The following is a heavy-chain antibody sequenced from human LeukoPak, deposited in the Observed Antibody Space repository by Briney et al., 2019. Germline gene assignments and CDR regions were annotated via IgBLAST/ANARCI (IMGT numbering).Heavy chain of an antibody. CDR2: VFHSGST. Sequence: SETLSLTCAVSAYSISNGYYWGWIRQPPGKGLEWIGSVFHSGSTFYSPSLKSRVTMSVDTSKNQFSLNLSSVTAADTAVYYCARGRWGGGDFDYWGQGTLVTVSS. V-gene: IGHV4-38-2*01. CDR1: AYSISNGYY. CDR3: ARGRWGGGDFDY. D-gene: IGHD3-16*01. J-gene: IGHJ4*02.